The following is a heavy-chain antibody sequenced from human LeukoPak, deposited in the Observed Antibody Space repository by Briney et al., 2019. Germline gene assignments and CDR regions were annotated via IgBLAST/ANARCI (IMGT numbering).Heavy chain of an antibody. D-gene: IGHD3-9*01. CDR2: ISSSGSTI. CDR1: GFIFSSYE. CDR3: ARGYYDILTGYYDY. Sequence: GGSLRLSCAASGFIFSSYEMNWVRQAPGKGLEWVSYISSSGSTIFYADSVKGRFTISRDNAKNSLYLQMNSLRAEDTAVYYCARGYYDILTGYYDYWGQGTLVTVSS. V-gene: IGHV3-48*03. J-gene: IGHJ4*02.